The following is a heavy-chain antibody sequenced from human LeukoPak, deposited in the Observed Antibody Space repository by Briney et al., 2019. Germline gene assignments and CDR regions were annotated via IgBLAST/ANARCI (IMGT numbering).Heavy chain of an antibody. J-gene: IGHJ2*01. D-gene: IGHD7-27*01. V-gene: IGHV3-53*01. CDR3: ARLLWGTWYFDL. CDR1: GFTVSSNY. Sequence: GGSLRLSCAASGFTVSSNYMSWVRQAPGKGLEWVSVIYSGGSTSYADSVKGRFTISRDNSKNTLYLQMNSLRAEDTAVYYCARLLWGTWYFDLWGRGTLVTVSS. CDR2: IYSGGST.